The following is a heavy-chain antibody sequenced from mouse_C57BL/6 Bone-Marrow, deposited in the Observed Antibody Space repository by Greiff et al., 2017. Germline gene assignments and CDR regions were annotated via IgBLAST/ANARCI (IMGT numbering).Heavy chain of an antibody. CDR2: ISSGGSYT. Sequence: EVQVVESGGDLVKPGGSLKLSCAASGFTFSSYGMSWVRQTPDKRLEWVATISSGGSYTYSPDSVKGRFTISRDNAKNTLYLQLSSLKAGDTAMYYCARGIQLRRLKGYYYAMDYGGQGASVTVSS. D-gene: IGHD3-2*02. CDR3: ARGIQLRRLKGYYYAMDY. CDR1: GFTFSSYG. V-gene: IGHV5-6*01. J-gene: IGHJ4*01.